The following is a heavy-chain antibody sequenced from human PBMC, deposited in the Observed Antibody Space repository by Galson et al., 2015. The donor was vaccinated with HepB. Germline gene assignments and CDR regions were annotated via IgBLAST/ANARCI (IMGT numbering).Heavy chain of an antibody. CDR2: IRSNGGST. Sequence: SLSLSCAAYGFTFSSYTMHWVRQAPGEGGEYVSGIRSNGGSTYYANSVKGSFTISRDNSQNTLYLQMGSLRADDMAVYYCARFDSSVYYYYGLDVWGQGTTAAVSS. CDR3: ARFDSSVYYYYGLDV. D-gene: IGHD3-22*01. J-gene: IGHJ6*02. CDR1: GFTFSSYT. V-gene: IGHV3-64*01.